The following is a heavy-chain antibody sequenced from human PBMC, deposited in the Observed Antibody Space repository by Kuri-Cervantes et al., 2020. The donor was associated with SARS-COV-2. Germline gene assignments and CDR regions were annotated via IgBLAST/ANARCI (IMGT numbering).Heavy chain of an antibody. CDR1: GGTFSSYA. J-gene: IGHJ3*02. V-gene: IGHV1-69*13. Sequence: SVKVSCKASGGTFSSYAISWVRQAPGQGLEWMGGIIPIFGTANYAQKFQGRVTITADESTSTAYMELSSLRSEGTAVYYCARDTWYSGSYYFGDDAFDIWGQGTMVTVSS. D-gene: IGHD1-26*01. CDR2: IIPIFGTA. CDR3: ARDTWYSGSYYFGDDAFDI.